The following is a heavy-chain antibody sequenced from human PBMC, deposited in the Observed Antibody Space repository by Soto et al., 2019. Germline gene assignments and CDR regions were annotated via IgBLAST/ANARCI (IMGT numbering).Heavy chain of an antibody. J-gene: IGHJ4*02. Sequence: ASVKVSCKASGYTFTTYGISWVRQAPGQGLEWMGWISAYSGTTKFAQNLQGRVTMTTDTSTSTAYMEVRSLRSDDTAVYYCARDYKSSSWPYYFDYWGQGTLVTVS. V-gene: IGHV1-18*01. CDR1: GYTFTTYG. D-gene: IGHD6-13*01. CDR2: ISAYSGTT. CDR3: ARDYKSSSWPYYFDY.